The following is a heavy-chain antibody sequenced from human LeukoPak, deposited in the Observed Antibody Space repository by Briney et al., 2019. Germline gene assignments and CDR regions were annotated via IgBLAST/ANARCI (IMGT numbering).Heavy chain of an antibody. CDR2: FDPEDAET. CDR3: ATGVTHYAFDI. Sequence: ASVTVSFKVSGYTLTELSMHWVRQAPGKGLEWMGGFDPEDAETIYAQKFQGRVTMTEDTSTDTAYMELSSLRSEDTAVYYCATGVTHYAFDIWGQGTMVTVSS. V-gene: IGHV1-24*01. J-gene: IGHJ3*02. CDR1: GYTLTELS. D-gene: IGHD5-18*01.